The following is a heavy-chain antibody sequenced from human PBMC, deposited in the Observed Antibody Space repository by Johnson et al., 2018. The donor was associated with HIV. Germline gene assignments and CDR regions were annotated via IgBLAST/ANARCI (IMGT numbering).Heavy chain of an antibody. J-gene: IGHJ3*02. Sequence: QVQLVESGGGVVQPGRSLRLSCAASGFTFSSYAMHWVRQAPGKGLEWVAVIWYDGSNKYYADSVKGRFTISRDNSKNTLYLQMNSLRAGDTAVYYCARRGGPGGRGAFDIWCQGTMVTVSS. V-gene: IGHV3-33*08. CDR1: GFTFSSYA. D-gene: IGHD3-16*01. CDR3: ARRGGPGGRGAFDI. CDR2: IWYDGSNK.